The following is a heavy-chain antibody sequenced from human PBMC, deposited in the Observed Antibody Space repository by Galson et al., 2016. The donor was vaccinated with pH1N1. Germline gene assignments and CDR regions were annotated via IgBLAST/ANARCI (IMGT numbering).Heavy chain of an antibody. V-gene: IGHV3-21*01. D-gene: IGHD3-10*01. Sequence: SLRLSCAASGFIFTGYTMNWVRQAPGKGLEWVSSITSASFHTYCADSVKGRFTISRDNAKNSLFLQMNSLRAEDTALYYCARDRSGRGVGSSYHMDVWGQGTTVTVSS. J-gene: IGHJ6*02. CDR2: ITSASFHT. CDR1: GFIFTGYT. CDR3: ARDRSGRGVGSSYHMDV.